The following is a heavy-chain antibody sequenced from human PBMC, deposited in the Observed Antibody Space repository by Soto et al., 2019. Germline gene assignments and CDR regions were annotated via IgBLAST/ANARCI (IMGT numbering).Heavy chain of an antibody. V-gene: IGHV3-11*01. Sequence: GGSLRLSCAASGFTFSDYYMSWIRQAPGKGLEWVSYISSSGSTIYYADSVKGRFTISRDNAKNSLYLQMNSLRAEDTAVYYCARDRASGYDALDYWGQGTLVTVSS. J-gene: IGHJ4*02. D-gene: IGHD5-12*01. CDR1: GFTFSDYY. CDR3: ARDRASGYDALDY. CDR2: ISSSGSTI.